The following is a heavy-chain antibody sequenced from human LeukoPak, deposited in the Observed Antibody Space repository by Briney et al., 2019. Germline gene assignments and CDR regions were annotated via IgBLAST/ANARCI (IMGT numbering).Heavy chain of an antibody. D-gene: IGHD5-12*01. J-gene: IGHJ4*02. CDR3: TTTNGYDFPFDY. CDR1: GFTFSNAW. V-gene: IGHV3-15*07. CDR2: IKSKTDGGTA. Sequence: GGSLRVSCAASGFTFSNAWMNWVRQAPGKGLEWVGRIKSKTDGGTADYAAPVKGRFTISRDDSKNTLYLQMNSLKTEDTAVYYCTTTNGYDFPFDYWGQGTLVTVSP.